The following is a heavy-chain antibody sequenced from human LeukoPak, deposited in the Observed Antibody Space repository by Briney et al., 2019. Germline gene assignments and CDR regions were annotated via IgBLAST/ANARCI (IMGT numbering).Heavy chain of an antibody. CDR1: GFTFSDYY. D-gene: IGHD6-6*01. CDR3: ARIEYSSSYIDY. V-gene: IGHV3-11*01. Sequence: GGSLRLSCAASGFTFSDYYMSWIRQGPGKGLEWVSYISSSDSTIYYADSVKGRFTISRDNAKNSLYLQMNSLRAEDTAVYYCARIEYSSSYIDYWGQGTLVTVSS. CDR2: ISSSDSTI. J-gene: IGHJ4*02.